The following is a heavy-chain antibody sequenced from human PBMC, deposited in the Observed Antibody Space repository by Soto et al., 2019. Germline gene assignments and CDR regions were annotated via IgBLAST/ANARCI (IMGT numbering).Heavy chain of an antibody. CDR1: GFTFSSYS. J-gene: IGHJ1*01. CDR3: ANAYCSSTSCRAEYLQH. CDR2: ISGSGGAS. Sequence: GGSLRLSCAASGFTFSSYSMSWVRQAPGKGLEWVSAISGSGGASYYADSVKGRFTISRGNSKNTVYLQMNSLRAEDTAVYFCANAYCSSTSCRAEYLQHWGQGTLVTVSS. V-gene: IGHV3-23*01. D-gene: IGHD2-2*01.